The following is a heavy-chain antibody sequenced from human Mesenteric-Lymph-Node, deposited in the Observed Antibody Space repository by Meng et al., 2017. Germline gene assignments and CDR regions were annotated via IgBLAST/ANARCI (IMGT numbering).Heavy chain of an antibody. CDR2: IYYSGST. CDR3: ARDKVVATITAWDAGYYYGMDV. D-gene: IGHD5-12*01. Sequence: SETLSLTCTVSGGSISSSSYYWGWIRQPPGKGLEWIGSIYYSGSTYYNPSHKSRVTISVDTSKNQFSLKLSSVTAADTAVYYCARDKVVATITAWDAGYYYGMDVWGQGTTVTVSS. V-gene: IGHV4-39*07. J-gene: IGHJ6*02. CDR1: GGSISSSSYY.